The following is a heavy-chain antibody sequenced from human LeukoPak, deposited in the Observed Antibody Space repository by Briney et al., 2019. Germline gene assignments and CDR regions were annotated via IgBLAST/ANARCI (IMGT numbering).Heavy chain of an antibody. CDR1: GGTFSSYA. V-gene: IGHV1-69*13. J-gene: IGHJ4*02. CDR3: ARGSSSWGIYYFDY. D-gene: IGHD6-13*01. CDR2: IIPIFGTA. Sequence: GASVSVSCEASGGTFSSYAISWVRQAPGQGLEWMGGIIPIFGTANYAQKFQGRVTITADESTSTAYMELSSLRSEDTAVYYCARGSSSWGIYYFDYWGQGTLVTVSS.